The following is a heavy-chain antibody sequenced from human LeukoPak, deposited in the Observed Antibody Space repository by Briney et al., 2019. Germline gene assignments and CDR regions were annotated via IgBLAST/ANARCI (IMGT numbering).Heavy chain of an antibody. CDR3: ARFTARAREIDY. D-gene: IGHD6-6*01. Sequence: SETLSLTCSVSGASISDSYWTWIRQPPGKTLEWIGYIYYTGDNDYNPSLKSRVTMSVDTSKSHLSLKLASVTAADTAVHYCARFTARAREIDYWGQGTLVTVSS. CDR1: GASISDSY. CDR2: IYYTGDN. V-gene: IGHV4-59*08. J-gene: IGHJ4*02.